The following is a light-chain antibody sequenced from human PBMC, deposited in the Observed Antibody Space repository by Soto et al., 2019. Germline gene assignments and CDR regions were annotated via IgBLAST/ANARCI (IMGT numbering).Light chain of an antibody. V-gene: IGLV2-14*01. CDR3: TSYTSTTTYV. CDR1: SSDVGGYNK. CDR2: EVS. Sequence: QSALTQPASVSGSPGQSITISCTGTSSDVGGYNKFSWYQQHPGKAPKLMIYEVSNRPSGVSNRFSGSKSGNTASLTISGLQAEDEADYYCTSYTSTTTYVFGTGTKLTVL. J-gene: IGLJ1*01.